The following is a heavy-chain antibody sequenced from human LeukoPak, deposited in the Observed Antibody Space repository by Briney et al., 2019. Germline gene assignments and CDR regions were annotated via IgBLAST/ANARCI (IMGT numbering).Heavy chain of an antibody. Sequence: ASVKVSCKASGYTFTSYYMHWVRHAPGQGLEWMGIINPSGGSTSYAQKFQGRVTITRDTSASTSYMELSSLGSEDTVVYYWGRGGSGVLGDYWGQGTLVTVSS. V-gene: IGHV1-46*01. CDR1: GYTFTSYY. J-gene: IGHJ4*02. CDR2: INPSGGST. D-gene: IGHD2-8*02. CDR3: GRGGSGVLGDY.